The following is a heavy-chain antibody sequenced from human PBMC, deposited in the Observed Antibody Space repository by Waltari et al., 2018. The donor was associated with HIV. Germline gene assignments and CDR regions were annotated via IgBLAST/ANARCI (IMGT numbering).Heavy chain of an antibody. D-gene: IGHD6-6*01. CDR3: ATALYSSSSAGSIDY. Sequence: QVQLVQSGAEVKKPGASVKVSCKASGYTFTGYYMHWVRQARGQGLEWMGWINPNRVGTNVAQKFQGRVTRTRDTSISTAYMGLSRLRSDDTAVYYCATALYSSSSAGSIDYWGQGTLVTVSS. J-gene: IGHJ4*02. CDR2: INPNRVGT. V-gene: IGHV1-2*02. CDR1: GYTFTGYY.